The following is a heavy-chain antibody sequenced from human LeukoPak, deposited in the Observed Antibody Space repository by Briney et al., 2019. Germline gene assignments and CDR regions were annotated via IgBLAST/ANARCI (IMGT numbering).Heavy chain of an antibody. D-gene: IGHD2-2*01. J-gene: IGHJ6*02. CDR2: INHSGST. Sequence: PSETLSLTCAVYGGPFSGYYWSWIRQSPGKGLEWTGEINHSGSTNYNPSLKSRVTISVDTSKNQFSLKLSSVTAADTAVYYCARVDWHSTKPPYYYYYGMDVWGQGTTVTVSS. CDR3: ARVDWHSTKPPYYYYYGMDV. CDR1: GGPFSGYY. V-gene: IGHV4-34*01.